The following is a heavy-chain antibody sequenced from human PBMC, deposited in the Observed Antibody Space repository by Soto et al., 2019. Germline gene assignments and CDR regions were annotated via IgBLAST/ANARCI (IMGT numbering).Heavy chain of an antibody. Sequence: GGSLRLSCAASGFTFSSYAMSWVRQTPGKRLEWVSAISGSGGSTYHADSVKGWFTISRYNSKNTLYLQMHSLRAEDPAVHYLAVEVEATCFEVWGQGTMVTVSS. V-gene: IGHV3-23*01. CDR3: AVEVEATCFEV. CDR1: GFTFSSYA. J-gene: IGHJ3*01. CDR2: ISGSGGST. D-gene: IGHD1-26*01.